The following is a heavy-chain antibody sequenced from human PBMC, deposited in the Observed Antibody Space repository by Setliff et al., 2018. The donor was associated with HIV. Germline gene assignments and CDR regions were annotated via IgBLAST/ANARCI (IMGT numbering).Heavy chain of an antibody. J-gene: IGHJ5*02. Sequence: GGSLRLSCAASGFTFSTYWMHWVRQAPGKGLVWVSRINSDESRTTYADSVKGRFTVSRDNSKYTLYLQMNSLRVEDTAVYYCAKDKGSSGWSAWGQGTLVTVSS. CDR2: INSDESRT. CDR3: AKDKGSSGWSA. V-gene: IGHV3-74*01. CDR1: GFTFSTYW. D-gene: IGHD6-19*01.